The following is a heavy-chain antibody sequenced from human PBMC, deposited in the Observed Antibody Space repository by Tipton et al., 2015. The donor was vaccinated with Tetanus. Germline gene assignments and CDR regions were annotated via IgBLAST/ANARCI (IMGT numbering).Heavy chain of an antibody. CDR3: ARDPTRRFDH. CDR1: GFTFRSYA. V-gene: IGHV3-23*01. J-gene: IGHJ4*02. CDR2: ISGGGGNT. D-gene: IGHD1/OR15-1a*01. Sequence: SLRLSCAAPGFTFRSYAMNWVRQAPGKGLEWVSTISGGGGNTYYADSVKGLFTISRDNSKNTLDLQMNSLSAEDTAVYYCARDPTRRFDHWGPGTLVTVSS.